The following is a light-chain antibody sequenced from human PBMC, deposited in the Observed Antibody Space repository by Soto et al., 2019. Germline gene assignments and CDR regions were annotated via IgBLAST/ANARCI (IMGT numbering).Light chain of an antibody. CDR1: SSDVGTYNF. Sequence: QSALTQPASVSGSPGQSITISCTGTSSDVGTYNFVSWYQQHPGKAPKLMIYDVRDRPSGVSNRFSGPKSGNTASLIISGLQPEDEADYYCSSYTDSAPYVFGSGTKVTVL. J-gene: IGLJ1*01. CDR3: SSYTDSAPYV. CDR2: DVR. V-gene: IGLV2-14*03.